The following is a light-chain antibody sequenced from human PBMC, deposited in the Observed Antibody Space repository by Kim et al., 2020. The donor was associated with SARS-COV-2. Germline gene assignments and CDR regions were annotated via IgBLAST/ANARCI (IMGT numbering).Light chain of an antibody. CDR1: QSVSSSY. Sequence: PGERATLSCRASQSVSSSYLAWYQQKPGQAPRLLIYGASSRATGIPDRFSGSGSGTDFTLTISRLEPEDFAVYYCQQYGSSPRTFGQGTKVDIK. CDR3: QQYGSSPRT. CDR2: GAS. V-gene: IGKV3-20*01. J-gene: IGKJ1*01.